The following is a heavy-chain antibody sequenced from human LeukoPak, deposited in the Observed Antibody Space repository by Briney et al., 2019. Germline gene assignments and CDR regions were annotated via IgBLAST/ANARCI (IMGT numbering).Heavy chain of an antibody. V-gene: IGHV3-33*01. J-gene: IGHJ4*02. CDR2: IWDDESNN. D-gene: IGHD3-9*01. Sequence: PGGAPRHSSVAPRDTLCSYVMYCGCAAPGKRLGRVAVIWDDESNNYYADSVKGRFTISRDNSKNTLYLQMNSLRTEDTAVYYCARALNYDILTGAIEYWGQGTLVTVSS. CDR1: RDTLCSYV. CDR3: ARALNYDILTGAIEY.